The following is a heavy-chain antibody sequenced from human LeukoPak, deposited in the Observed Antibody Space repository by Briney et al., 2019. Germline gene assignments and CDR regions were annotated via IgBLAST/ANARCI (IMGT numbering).Heavy chain of an antibody. Sequence: GGSLRLSCEASGFTFSNFAMSWVRQAPGKGLEWVSVISGSGDGTYYADSVKGRFTISRDNSKNTLYLQMNSLRAEDTAVYYCARVEPYYFDYWGQGTLVTVSS. CDR1: GFTFSNFA. CDR2: ISGSGDGT. D-gene: IGHD1-26*01. J-gene: IGHJ4*02. V-gene: IGHV3-23*01. CDR3: ARVEPYYFDY.